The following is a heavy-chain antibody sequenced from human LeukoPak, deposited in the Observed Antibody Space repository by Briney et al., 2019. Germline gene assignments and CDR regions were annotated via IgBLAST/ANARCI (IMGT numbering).Heavy chain of an antibody. Sequence: GGSLRLSCAASGFTFSSYSMNWVRQAPGKGLEWVSSISSSSSYIYYADSVKGRFTISRDNAQNSLYLQMNSLRAEDTAVYYCVRDLAGPPQEAFDIWGQGTVVTVSS. CDR3: VRDLAGPPQEAFDI. J-gene: IGHJ3*02. V-gene: IGHV3-21*01. CDR1: GFTFSSYS. CDR2: ISSSSSYI.